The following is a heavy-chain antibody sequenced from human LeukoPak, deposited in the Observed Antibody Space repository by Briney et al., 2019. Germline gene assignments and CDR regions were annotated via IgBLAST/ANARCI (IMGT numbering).Heavy chain of an antibody. D-gene: IGHD2-15*01. V-gene: IGHV3-64D*08. CDR1: GFTFNLYS. CDR3: AKVLDYCDGGTCYNSGMDS. J-gene: IGHJ4*02. Sequence: GGSLRLSCLASGFTFNLYSMHWVRQAPGKGLEFVSVISSDGVYKYYAYSVKGRFTISRDNSKNTVYLQMSSLGADDTAVYYCAKVLDYCDGGTCYNSGMDSWGQGTLVTVSS. CDR2: ISSDGVYK.